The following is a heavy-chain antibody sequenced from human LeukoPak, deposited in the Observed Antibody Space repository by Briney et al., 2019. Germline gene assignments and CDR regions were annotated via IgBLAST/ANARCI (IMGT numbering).Heavy chain of an antibody. Sequence: SETLSLACTVSAGSISSSSYFWGWIRQRPGKGLEWIGYIYYSGSTYYNPSLKSRVTISVDTSKNQFSLKLSSLTAADTAVYYCARLRRSRLAEFDYWGQGTLVTVSS. V-gene: IGHV4-39*07. J-gene: IGHJ4*02. D-gene: IGHD3-3*02. CDR2: IYYSGST. CDR3: ARLRRSRLAEFDY. CDR1: AGSISSSSYF.